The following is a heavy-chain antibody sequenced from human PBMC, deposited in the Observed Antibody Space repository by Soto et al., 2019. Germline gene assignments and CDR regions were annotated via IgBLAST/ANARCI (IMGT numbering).Heavy chain of an antibody. CDR2: IYYSGST. Sequence: QVQLQESGPGLVKPSQTLSLTCTVSGGSISSAGYYWSWIRQHPGKGLEWIGYIYYSGSTYYNPSLKSRVTISVDTSKNQFSLKLSSVTAADTAVYYCARVIWFGELWSAFDIWGQGTMVTVSS. D-gene: IGHD3-10*01. V-gene: IGHV4-31*03. CDR3: ARVIWFGELWSAFDI. J-gene: IGHJ3*02. CDR1: GGSISSAGYY.